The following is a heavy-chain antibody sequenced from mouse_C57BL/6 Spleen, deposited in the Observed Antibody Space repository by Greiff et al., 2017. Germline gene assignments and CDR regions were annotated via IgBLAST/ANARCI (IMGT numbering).Heavy chain of an antibody. D-gene: IGHD1-1*01. Sequence: SGAELVRPGASVTLSCKASGYTFTDYEMHWVKQTPVHGLEWIGAIDPETGGTAYNQKFKGKAILTADKSSSTAYMELRSLTSEDSAVYYCTRSTVVAKGYFDVWGTGTTVTVSS. CDR1: GYTFTDYE. CDR2: IDPETGGT. J-gene: IGHJ1*03. V-gene: IGHV1-15*01. CDR3: TRSTVVAKGYFDV.